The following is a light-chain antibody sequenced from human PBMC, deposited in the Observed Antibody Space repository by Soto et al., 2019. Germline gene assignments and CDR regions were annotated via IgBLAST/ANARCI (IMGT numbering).Light chain of an antibody. Sequence: EIVLTQSPGTLSLSPGEGATLSCRASQSVSSNYIAWFQQKPGQAPRLLIYGPSSRATGIPDRFSASGSGTEFTLTISSLEPEDFAVYYCQQRSNWPPTFGQGTRLEIK. CDR3: QQRSNWPPT. V-gene: IGKV3D-20*02. CDR1: QSVSSNY. J-gene: IGKJ5*01. CDR2: GPS.